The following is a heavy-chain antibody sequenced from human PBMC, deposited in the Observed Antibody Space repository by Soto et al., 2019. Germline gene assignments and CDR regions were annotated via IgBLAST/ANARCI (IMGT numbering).Heavy chain of an antibody. Sequence: SQTRSLTFAISGDSVSSTSSAWSWIRQSPSRGLEWLGRTYYRSKWYSDYAVSVKSRITINPDTSKNQFSLQLNSVTPEDTAVYYCARGSYYSGWVWGQGTLVTV. CDR2: TYYRSKWYS. V-gene: IGHV6-1*01. J-gene: IGHJ4*02. CDR3: ARGSYYSGWV. D-gene: IGHD6-19*01. CDR1: GDSVSSTSSA.